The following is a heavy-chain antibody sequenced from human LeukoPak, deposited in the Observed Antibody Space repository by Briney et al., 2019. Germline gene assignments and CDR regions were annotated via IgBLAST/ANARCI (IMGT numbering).Heavy chain of an antibody. CDR1: GFTFSSYG. D-gene: IGHD3-22*01. CDR3: AKDRSSSGYYAYGMDV. V-gene: IGHV3-30*18. CDR2: ISYDGSNK. J-gene: IGHJ6*02. Sequence: PGRSLRLSCAASGFTFSSYGMHWVRQAPGKGLEWVAVISYDGSNKYYADSVKGRFTISRDNSKNTLYLQMNSLRAEDTAVYSCAKDRSSSGYYAYGMDVWGQGTTVTVSS.